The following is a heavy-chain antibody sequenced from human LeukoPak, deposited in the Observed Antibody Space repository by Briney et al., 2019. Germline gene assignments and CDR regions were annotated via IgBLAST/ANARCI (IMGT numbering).Heavy chain of an antibody. CDR2: ISGIGGST. CDR3: AKDPDCTSGICYTFFDY. J-gene: IGHJ4*02. D-gene: IGHD2-8*01. V-gene: IGHV3-23*01. Sequence: GGSLRLSCAASGFIFSSQWMGWVRQAPGKGLEWVAAISGIGGSTYYADSVKGRFTISRDNSKNTLYLQMNSLRAEDTAVYYCAKDPDCTSGICYTFFDYWGQGTLVTVSS. CDR1: GFIFSSQW.